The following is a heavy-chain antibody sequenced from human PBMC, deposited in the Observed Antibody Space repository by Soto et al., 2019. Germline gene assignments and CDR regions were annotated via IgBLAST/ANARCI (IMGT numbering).Heavy chain of an antibody. V-gene: IGHV4-34*01. J-gene: IGHJ4*02. CDR1: GGSFSGYY. CDR2: INHSGST. D-gene: IGHD5-12*01. Sequence: SETLSLTCAVYGGSFSGYYWSWIRQPPGKGLEWIGEINHSGSTNYNPSLKSRVTISVDTSKNQFSLKLSSVTAPDTAVFYCARYNIVATIAPYYFDYWGLETLVTVSS. CDR3: ARYNIVATIAPYYFDY.